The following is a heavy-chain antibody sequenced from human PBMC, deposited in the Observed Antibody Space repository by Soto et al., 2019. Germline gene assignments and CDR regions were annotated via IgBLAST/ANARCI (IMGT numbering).Heavy chain of an antibody. Sequence: GESLKISCKGSGYSFTSYWIGWVRQMPGKGLGWMGSIYPGDSDTRYSPPFQGQVTISADKSISTAYLQWSSLKASDTAMYYCARAAALEWPGMDVWGQGTTVTVSS. CDR2: IYPGDSDT. V-gene: IGHV5-51*01. D-gene: IGHD3-3*01. CDR3: ARAAALEWPGMDV. CDR1: GYSFTSYW. J-gene: IGHJ6*02.